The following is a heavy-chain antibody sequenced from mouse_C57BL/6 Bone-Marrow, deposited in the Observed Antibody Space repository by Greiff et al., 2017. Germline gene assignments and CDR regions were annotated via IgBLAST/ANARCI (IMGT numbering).Heavy chain of an antibody. Sequence: QVQLQQSGPELVKPGASVKISCKASGYAFSSSWMNWVKQRPGKGLEWIGRIYPGDGDTNYNGKFKGKGTLTADKSSSTAYLQLSSLTSEDSAVYCCARFYYDYDGYWYFDVWGTGTTVTVSS. CDR2: IYPGDGDT. CDR3: ARFYYDYDGYWYFDV. V-gene: IGHV1-82*01. CDR1: GYAFSSSW. J-gene: IGHJ1*03. D-gene: IGHD2-4*01.